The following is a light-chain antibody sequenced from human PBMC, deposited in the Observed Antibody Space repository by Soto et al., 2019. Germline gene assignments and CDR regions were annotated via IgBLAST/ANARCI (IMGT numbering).Light chain of an antibody. J-gene: IGLJ1*01. Sequence: QSVLTQPRSVSGSPGQSVTISCTGTSTDVGGYNYVSWYQQHPGKVPKLMLYDVSKRPSGVPDRFSGSKSGNTASLTISGLQAEDDSDYYCFSYAGRDPLYVFGSGTKLTVL. CDR1: STDVGGYNY. CDR3: FSYAGRDPLYV. V-gene: IGLV2-11*01. CDR2: DVS.